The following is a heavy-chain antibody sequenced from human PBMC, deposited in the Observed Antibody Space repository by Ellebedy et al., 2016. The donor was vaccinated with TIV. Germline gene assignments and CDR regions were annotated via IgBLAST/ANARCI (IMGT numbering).Heavy chain of an antibody. J-gene: IGHJ3*02. CDR1: RFSFSSYW. V-gene: IGHV3-7*01. D-gene: IGHD4-17*01. CDR2: INQDGSQK. Sequence: GESLKISCAASRFSFSSYWMTWVRQPPGKGLEWLANINQDGSQKYYVDSVRGRFTISRDNPKNSVFLQMKSLRAEDTALYYCATDGSYGDYRSPTHAFEIWGQGTMVTVSS. CDR3: ATDGSYGDYRSPTHAFEI.